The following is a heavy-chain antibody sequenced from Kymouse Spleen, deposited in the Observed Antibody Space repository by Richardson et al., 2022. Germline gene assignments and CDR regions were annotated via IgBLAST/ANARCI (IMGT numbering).Heavy chain of an antibody. CDR3: TTETTGTTDWFDP. V-gene: IGHV3-15*01. CDR2: IKSKTDGGTT. Sequence: EVQLVESGGGLVKPGGSLRLSCAASGFTFSNAWMSWVRQAPGKGLEWVGRIKSKTDGGTTDYAAPVKGRFTISRDDSKNTLYLQMNSLKTEDTAVYYCTTETTGTTDWFDPWGQGTLVTVSS. J-gene: IGHJ5*02. D-gene: IGHD1-1*01. CDR1: GFTFSNAW.